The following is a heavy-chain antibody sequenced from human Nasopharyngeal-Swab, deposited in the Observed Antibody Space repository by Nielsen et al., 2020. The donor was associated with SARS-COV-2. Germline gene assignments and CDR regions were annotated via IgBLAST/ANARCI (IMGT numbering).Heavy chain of an antibody. J-gene: IGHJ5*02. V-gene: IGHV3-9*01. CDR1: GFTFDDYA. CDR3: AKEALGYSGYDSNWFDP. CDR2: ISWNSGSI. D-gene: IGHD5-12*01. Sequence: GGSLRLSCAASGFTFDDYAMHWVRQAPGKGLEWVSGISWNSGSIGYADSVKGRFTISRDNAKSSLYLQMNSLRAEDTALYYRAKEALGYSGYDSNWFDPWGQGTLVTVSS.